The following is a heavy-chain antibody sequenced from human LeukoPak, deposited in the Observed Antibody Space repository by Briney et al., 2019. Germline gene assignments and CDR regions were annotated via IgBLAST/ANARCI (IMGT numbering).Heavy chain of an antibody. Sequence: EASETLSLTCTVSGGSMRSNYWSLTRQPPGKGLEWIGNIYYSGSTNYNPSLKSRVTISVDTSKNQFSLKLSSVTAADTAVYYCARDNLLFDIWGQGTMVTVSS. CDR3: ARDNLLFDI. CDR1: GGSMRSNY. V-gene: IGHV4-59*01. D-gene: IGHD1-14*01. CDR2: IYYSGST. J-gene: IGHJ3*02.